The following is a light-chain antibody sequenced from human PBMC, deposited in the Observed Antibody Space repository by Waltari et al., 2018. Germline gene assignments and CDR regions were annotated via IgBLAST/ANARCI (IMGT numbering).Light chain of an antibody. CDR3: QQRSSWTPHT. CDR1: QSVGTY. Sequence: EIVLTQSPATLSLFHGETATLSCMASQSVGTYLAWYQQKPGQAPRLLIYDASNRATGIPDRFRGSGSGTDFTLTIDSLEPEDFALYYCQQRSSWTPHTFGQGARLEIK. V-gene: IGKV3-11*01. J-gene: IGKJ2*01. CDR2: DAS.